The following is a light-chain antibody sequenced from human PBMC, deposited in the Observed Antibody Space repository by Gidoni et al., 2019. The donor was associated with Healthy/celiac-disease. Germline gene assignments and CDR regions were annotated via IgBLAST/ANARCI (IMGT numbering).Light chain of an antibody. Sequence: DIQITQSPSSLSASVGDRVTITCRASQSISSYLNWYQQKPGEAPKLLIYAASSLKNGVPSRFSGSGSGTDFTLTIGSLQPEDFATYYCQQSYSTPFTFGPGTKVDIK. CDR3: QQSYSTPFT. CDR2: AAS. V-gene: IGKV1-39*01. CDR1: QSISSY. J-gene: IGKJ3*01.